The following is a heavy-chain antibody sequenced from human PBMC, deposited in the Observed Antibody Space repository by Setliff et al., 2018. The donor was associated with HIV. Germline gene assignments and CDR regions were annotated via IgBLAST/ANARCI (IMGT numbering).Heavy chain of an antibody. CDR3: ARVLLRTNPLYGVASNWFDP. J-gene: IGHJ5*02. Sequence: QAGGSLRLSCAASGFTFSDFWMYWVRQAPGKGLEWVANISPEGNKKYYVGSVKGRFTSSRDNAKSSLFLQMSGLRPEDTAVYYCARVLLRTNPLYGVASNWFDPWGQGTLVTVSS. V-gene: IGHV3-7*03. CDR2: ISPEGNKK. CDR1: GFTFSDFW. D-gene: IGHD2-8*01.